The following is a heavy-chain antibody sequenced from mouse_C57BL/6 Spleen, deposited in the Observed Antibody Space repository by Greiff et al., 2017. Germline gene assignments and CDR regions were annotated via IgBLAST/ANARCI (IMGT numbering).Heavy chain of an antibody. CDR2: IDPETGGT. V-gene: IGHV1-15*01. CDR3: TRLGRGVDY. Sequence: VQLVESGAELVRPGASVTLSCKASGYTFTDYEMHWVKQTPVHGLEWIGAIDPETGGTAYNQKFKGKAILTADKSSSTAYMELRSLTSEDSAVYYCTRLGRGVDYWGQGTTLTVSS. J-gene: IGHJ2*01. CDR1: GYTFTDYE. D-gene: IGHD4-1*01.